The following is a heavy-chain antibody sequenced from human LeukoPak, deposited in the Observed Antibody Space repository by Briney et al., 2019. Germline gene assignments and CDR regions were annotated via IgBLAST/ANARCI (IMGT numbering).Heavy chain of an antibody. J-gene: IGHJ4*02. D-gene: IGHD3-10*01. CDR2: ISYDGSNK. CDR3: ARSELLWFGESPFDY. V-gene: IGHV3-30*04. Sequence: GGSLRLSSATSEFTFRSYAMHRGREAPGKGLERVAVISYDGSNKYYADSVKGRFTISRDNSKNTLYLQMNSLRAEDTAVYYCARSELLWFGESPFDYWGQGTLVTVSS. CDR1: EFTFRSYA.